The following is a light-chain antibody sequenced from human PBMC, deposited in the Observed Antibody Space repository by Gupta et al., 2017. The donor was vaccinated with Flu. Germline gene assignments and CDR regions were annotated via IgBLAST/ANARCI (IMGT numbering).Light chain of an antibody. Sequence: VTPVSSASISCSSSPCILSSNVYNYLDWYQQKPGQSPQLLIYFGSNRATGVPDRFSGSGSGTEFTLTISSLEPEDVAAYYCKQAINSPGTFGRGTKVEIK. CDR1: PCILSSNVYNY. J-gene: IGKJ4*01. V-gene: IGKV2-28*01. CDR2: FGS. CDR3: KQAINSPGT.